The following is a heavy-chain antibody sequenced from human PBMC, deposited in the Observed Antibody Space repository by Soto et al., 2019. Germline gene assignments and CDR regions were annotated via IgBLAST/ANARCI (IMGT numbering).Heavy chain of an antibody. Sequence: GGSLRLSCAASGFTFSNAWMNWVRQAPGKGLEWVGRIKSKTDGGTTDYAAPVKGRFTISRDDSKNTLFLQMNSLKTEDTAVYYCTTSPKYYYDSSGDYPPEYFQHWGQGTLVTVSS. CDR3: TTSPKYYYDSSGDYPPEYFQH. J-gene: IGHJ1*01. V-gene: IGHV3-15*07. CDR2: IKSKTDGGTT. D-gene: IGHD3-22*01. CDR1: GFTFSNAW.